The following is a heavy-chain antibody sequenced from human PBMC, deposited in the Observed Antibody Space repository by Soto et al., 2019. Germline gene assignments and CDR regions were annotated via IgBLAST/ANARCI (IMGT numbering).Heavy chain of an antibody. V-gene: IGHV3-23*01. CDR2: ISGSGRAT. CDR1: GFTFGSYA. Sequence: GGSLRLSCAASGFTFGSYAMSWVRQAPGKGREWVSTISGSGRATYYADSVKGRFTISRDNSKNTLYLQMNSLRAEDTAVYYCANGAGSSSHFDYWGQGTLVTVSS. J-gene: IGHJ4*01. D-gene: IGHD6-13*01. CDR3: ANGAGSSSHFDY.